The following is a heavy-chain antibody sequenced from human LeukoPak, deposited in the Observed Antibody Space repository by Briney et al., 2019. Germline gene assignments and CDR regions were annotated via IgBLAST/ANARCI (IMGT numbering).Heavy chain of an antibody. V-gene: IGHV1-8*03. CDR1: GYSFTNYD. CDR3: ARDGRGSRSSWFDP. CDR2: INLKSGHT. D-gene: IGHD3-10*01. J-gene: IGHJ5*02. Sequence: APVKASCKASGYSFTNYDINWVRQASGQGLAGMGWINLKSGHTVYSQKIQARVFITRESSINTAYRELSSLGSDDTAVYYCARDGRGSRSSWFDPWGQGTLVIVSS.